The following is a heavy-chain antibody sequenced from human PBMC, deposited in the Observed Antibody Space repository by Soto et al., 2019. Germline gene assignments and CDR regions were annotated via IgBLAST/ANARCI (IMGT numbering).Heavy chain of an antibody. Sequence: PSETLPLTNAVSGGYIRDGGYSWSWIRQPPGKGLEWIGYIYHSGSTYYNPSLKSRVTISVDRSKNQFSLKLSSVTAADTAVYYCARTPDIWGQGTMVT. J-gene: IGHJ3*02. V-gene: IGHV4-30-2*01. CDR3: ARTPDI. CDR1: GGYIRDGGYS. CDR2: IYHSGST.